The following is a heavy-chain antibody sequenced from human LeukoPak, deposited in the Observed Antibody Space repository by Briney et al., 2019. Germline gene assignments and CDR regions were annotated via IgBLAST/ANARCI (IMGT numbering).Heavy chain of an antibody. CDR2: IYYNGII. CDR3: ARLRAPSIAARPYYYYYYMDV. D-gene: IGHD6-6*01. CDR1: GDSITNHY. J-gene: IGHJ6*03. V-gene: IGHV4-59*11. Sequence: SETLSLTCIVSGDSITNHYWSLIRRLPGKGLEWIGYIYYNGIINYNPSLKSRVTISVDTSRNQFSLKLSSVTAADTAVYYCARLRAPSIAARPYYYYYYMDVWGKGTTVTVSS.